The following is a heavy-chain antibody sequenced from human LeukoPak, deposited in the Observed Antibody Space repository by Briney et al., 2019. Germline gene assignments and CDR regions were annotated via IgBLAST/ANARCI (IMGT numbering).Heavy chain of an antibody. CDR1: GGSFRGYY. Sequence: SETLSLTCAVYGGSFRGYYWSGIRQPPGKGLEWIGEINHSGSTNYNPSLKSRVTISVDTSKNQFSLKLSSVTAADTAVYYCARMVYNWNYETYDWFDPWGQGTLVTVSS. D-gene: IGHD1-7*01. V-gene: IGHV4-34*01. J-gene: IGHJ5*02. CDR2: INHSGST. CDR3: ARMVYNWNYETYDWFDP.